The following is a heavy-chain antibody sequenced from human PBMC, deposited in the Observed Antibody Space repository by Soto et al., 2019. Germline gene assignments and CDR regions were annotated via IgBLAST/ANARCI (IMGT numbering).Heavy chain of an antibody. J-gene: IGHJ4*02. Sequence: SETLSLTCAVSGGSISSGGYSWSWIRQPPGKGLEWIGYIYHSGSTYYNPSLKSRVTISVDTSKNQFSLKLSSVTAADTAVYYCARELERIDYWGQGTLVTVSS. V-gene: IGHV4-30-2*01. CDR2: IYHSGST. CDR1: GGSISSGGYS. CDR3: ARELERIDY. D-gene: IGHD1-1*01.